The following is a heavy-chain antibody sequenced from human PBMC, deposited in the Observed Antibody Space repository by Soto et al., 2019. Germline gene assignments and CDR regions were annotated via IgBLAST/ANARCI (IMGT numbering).Heavy chain of an antibody. CDR2: TCAYNGNT. D-gene: IGHD3-10*01. J-gene: IGHJ6*02. CDR3: VSTMVRGVTLPYYYYGMDV. V-gene: IGHV1-18*01. CDR1: GYTFTRYG. Sequence: ASVKVSCQASGYTFTRYGISWVRQAPGQGLEWMGWTCAYNGNTNYAQKLQGRVTMTTDTSTSTAYMELRSLRSDDTAVYYCVSTMVRGVTLPYYYYGMDVWGQGTMVTVSS.